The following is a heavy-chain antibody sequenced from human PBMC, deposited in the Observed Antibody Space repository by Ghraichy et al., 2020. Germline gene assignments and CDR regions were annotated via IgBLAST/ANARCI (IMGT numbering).Heavy chain of an antibody. CDR3: AVVGGTGWLDP. D-gene: IGHD1-26*01. J-gene: IGHJ5*02. V-gene: IGHV3-64D*06. CDR2: ISANGGDT. CDR1: GFTFSAFS. Sequence: GGSLRLSCSASGFTFSAFSMYWVRQAPGQGLQYVSAISANGGDTYYADSVKGRFTISRDNSKNTLYLQMSSRRADDTALYYCAVVGGTGWLDPWGQGTLVTVSS.